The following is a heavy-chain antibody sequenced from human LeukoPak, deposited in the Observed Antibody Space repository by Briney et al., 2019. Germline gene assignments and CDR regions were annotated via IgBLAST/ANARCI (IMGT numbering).Heavy chain of an antibody. J-gene: IGHJ4*02. D-gene: IGHD5-18*01. CDR1: GGSISSYY. CDR2: IYYSGST. V-gene: IGHV4-59*01. CDR3: ARGGMADGYNY. Sequence: SETLSLTCTVSGGSISSYYWSWIRQPPGKGLEWIGYIYYSGSTNYNPPLKSRVTISVDTSKNQFSLKLSSVTAADTAVYYCARGGMADGYNYWGQGTLVTVSS.